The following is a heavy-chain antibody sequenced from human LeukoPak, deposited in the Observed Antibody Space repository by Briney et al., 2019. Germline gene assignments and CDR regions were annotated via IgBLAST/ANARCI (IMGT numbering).Heavy chain of an antibody. V-gene: IGHV4-61*01. Sequence: PSETLSLTCIVSGGSITSSSHYWSWIRQPPGKGLEWIGYIYYSGSTNYNPSLKSRVTISVDTSKNQFSLNLNSVTAADTAVYYCARGRDGYMGWGQGTLVTVSS. J-gene: IGHJ4*02. D-gene: IGHD5-24*01. CDR1: GGSITSSSHY. CDR3: ARGRDGYMG. CDR2: IYYSGST.